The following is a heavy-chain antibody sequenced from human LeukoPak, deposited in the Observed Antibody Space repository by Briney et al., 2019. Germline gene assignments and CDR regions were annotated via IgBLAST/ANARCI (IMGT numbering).Heavy chain of an antibody. D-gene: IGHD6-19*01. CDR2: ISWNSGSI. V-gene: IGHV3-9*01. CDR3: AKSLYSSGWYIPAYYFDY. Sequence: GGSLRLSCAASGFTFDDYAMHWVRQAPGKGLEWVSGISWNSGSIGYADSVKGRFTISRDNAKNSLYLQMNSLRAEDTALYYCAKSLYSSGWYIPAYYFDYWGQGTLVTVSS. J-gene: IGHJ4*02. CDR1: GFTFDDYA.